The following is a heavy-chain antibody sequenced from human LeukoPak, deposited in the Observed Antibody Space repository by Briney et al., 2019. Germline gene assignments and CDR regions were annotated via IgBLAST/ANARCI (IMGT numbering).Heavy chain of an antibody. Sequence: ASVKVSCKASGYTFTGYYFHWVRQAPGQGREGMGWINPNSGGTNYAQRFQGRVTLTWDTSISTAYMELNGLTSDDTAVYYCAASDGHIKAGYYYYMDVWGKGTSVTVSS. J-gene: IGHJ6*03. CDR3: AASDGHIKAGYYYYMDV. V-gene: IGHV1-2*02. CDR2: INPNSGGT. CDR1: GYTFTGYY. D-gene: IGHD3-10*01.